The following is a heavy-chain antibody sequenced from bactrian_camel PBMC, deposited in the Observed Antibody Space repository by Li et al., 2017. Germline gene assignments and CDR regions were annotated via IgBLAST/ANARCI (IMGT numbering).Heavy chain of an antibody. D-gene: IGHD6*01. V-gene: IGHV3S40*01. J-gene: IGHJ4*01. CDR1: GYTYSINYN. CDR3: AADDGMIVGYGGSCEAYEYHN. CDR2: IYTSDGST. Sequence: VQLVESGGGLVQPGGSLRLSCAISGYTYSINYNCMRWFRQAPGKEREGVANIYTSDGSTIVADSVKGRFTISLDNEKNTVYLQMSDLKPEDTAVYYCAADDGMIVGYGGSCEAYEYHNWGQGTQVTVS.